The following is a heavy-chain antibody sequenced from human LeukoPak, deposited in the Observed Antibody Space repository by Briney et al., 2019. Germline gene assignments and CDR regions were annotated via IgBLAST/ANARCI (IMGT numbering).Heavy chain of an antibody. V-gene: IGHV3-23*01. D-gene: IGHD3-22*01. Sequence: GGSLRLSCAASGFTFSSYAMSWVRQAPGKGLEWVSAISGSGGSTYYADSVKGRFTIPRDNSKNTLYLQVNSLRAEDTAVYYCAKDVKRVIPTEFDYWGQGTLVTVSS. CDR2: ISGSGGST. J-gene: IGHJ4*02. CDR1: GFTFSSYA. CDR3: AKDVKRVIPTEFDY.